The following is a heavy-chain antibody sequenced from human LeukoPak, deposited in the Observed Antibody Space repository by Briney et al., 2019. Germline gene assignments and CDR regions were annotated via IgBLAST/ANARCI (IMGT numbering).Heavy chain of an antibody. CDR1: GFTFSDYY. Sequence: GGSLRLSCAASGFTFSDYYMSWIRPAPGKGLEWVSYISSSGSTIYYADSVKGRFTISRDNAKNSLYLQMKSLRAEDTAVYYCARDYPLEYSSSPGGLDYWGQGTLVTVSS. J-gene: IGHJ4*02. D-gene: IGHD6-6*01. V-gene: IGHV3-11*04. CDR3: ARDYPLEYSSSPGGLDY. CDR2: ISSSGSTI.